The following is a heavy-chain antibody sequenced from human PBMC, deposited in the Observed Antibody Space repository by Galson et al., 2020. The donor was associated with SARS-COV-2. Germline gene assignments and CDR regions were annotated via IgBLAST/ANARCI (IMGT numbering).Heavy chain of an antibody. D-gene: IGHD2-2*01. Sequence: GEYLKTSCPASGFTFSSYGMNWVSQAPGKGLEWVASISGKSSFIYYADSVKGRFTISRDNAKDSVYLQMNSLRAEDTAVYYCASDRYQLPGEHLLVYFYFGLYVWSKGTTVTVSS. CDR3: ASDRYQLPGEHLLVYFYFGLYV. CDR1: GFTFSSYG. J-gene: IGHJ6*04. CDR2: ISGKSSFI. V-gene: IGHV3-21*01.